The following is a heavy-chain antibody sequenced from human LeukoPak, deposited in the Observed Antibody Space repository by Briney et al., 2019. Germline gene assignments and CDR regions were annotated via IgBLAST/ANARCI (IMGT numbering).Heavy chain of an antibody. CDR3: ATRIVVVPAAANRRLYYFDY. D-gene: IGHD2-2*01. CDR2: FDPEDGET. CDR1: GYTLTDLS. Sequence: ASVKVSCKVSGYTLTDLSMHWVRQAPGKGLEWMGGFDPEDGETIYAQKFQGRVTMTEDTSTDTAYMELSSLRSEDTAVYYCATRIVVVPAAANRRLYYFDYWGQGTLVTVSS. J-gene: IGHJ4*02. V-gene: IGHV1-24*01.